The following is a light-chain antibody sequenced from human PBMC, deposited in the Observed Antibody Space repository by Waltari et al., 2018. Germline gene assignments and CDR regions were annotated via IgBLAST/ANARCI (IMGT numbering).Light chain of an antibody. V-gene: IGLV3-1*01. CDR3: QASDSSTVYV. Sequence: SYQLTQPLPVSVSPGQTASIHCTGDKSGDKYVSWNQQKPGKSPVMLHYQDSKRPPGIPERFSGSNSGNTATLTIGGTQAMDEADYYCQASDSSTVYVLGTGTKVAVL. CDR1: KSGDKY. CDR2: QDS. J-gene: IGLJ1*01.